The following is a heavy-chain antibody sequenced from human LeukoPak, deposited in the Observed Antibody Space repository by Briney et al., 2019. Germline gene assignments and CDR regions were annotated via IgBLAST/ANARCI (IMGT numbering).Heavy chain of an antibody. Sequence: PGGSLRLSCAASGFTFSSYAMSWVRRAPGKGLEWVSAISGRGGSTYYADSVKGRFTISRDNSKNTLYLQMNSLRAEDTAVYYCAKTPIRGAGHCDYWGQGTLVTVSS. D-gene: IGHD3-10*01. CDR3: AKTPIRGAGHCDY. CDR2: ISGRGGST. V-gene: IGHV3-23*01. J-gene: IGHJ4*02. CDR1: GFTFSSYA.